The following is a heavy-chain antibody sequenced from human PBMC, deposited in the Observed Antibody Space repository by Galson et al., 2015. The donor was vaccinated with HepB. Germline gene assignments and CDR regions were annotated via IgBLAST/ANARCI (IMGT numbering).Heavy chain of an antibody. D-gene: IGHD2/OR15-2a*01. J-gene: IGHJ4*02. CDR1: GFTFNNAW. CDR3: ATSLGFGYGDSTVAIDY. V-gene: IGHV3-15*01. Sequence: SLRLSCAASGFTFNNAWMSWVRQAPGKGLEWVDRIKSKAEDGTTIYAAPVKGRFTISRDDSKNTLYLQMNSLTTEDTAVYYCATSLGFGYGDSTVAIDYWGQGTLVTVSS. CDR2: IKSKAEDGTT.